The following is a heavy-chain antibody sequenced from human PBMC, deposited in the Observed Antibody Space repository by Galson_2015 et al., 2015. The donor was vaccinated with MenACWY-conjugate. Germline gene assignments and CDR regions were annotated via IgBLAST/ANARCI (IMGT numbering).Heavy chain of an antibody. J-gene: IGHJ6*02. D-gene: IGHD6-19*01. CDR2: ISYDGSNK. CDR3: AKGGLWYSSGWYSNYYYYGMDV. CDR1: GFTFSSYG. Sequence: SLRLSCAASGFTFSSYGMRWVRQAPGKGLEWVAVISYDGSNKYYADSVKGRFTISRDNSKNTLYLQMNSLRAEDTAVYYCAKGGLWYSSGWYSNYYYYGMDVWGQGTTVTVSS. V-gene: IGHV3-30*18.